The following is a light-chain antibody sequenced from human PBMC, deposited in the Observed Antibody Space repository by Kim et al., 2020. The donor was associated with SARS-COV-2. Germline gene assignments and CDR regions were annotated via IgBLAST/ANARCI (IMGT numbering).Light chain of an antibody. CDR3: VLYMGSGIWV. CDR2: STS. Sequence: GGTVPLTCVLSSGSVSTNNYASWYQQAPGQAPRTLIYSTSTRSFGVPDRFSGSIVGDKAALTITGAQADDESDYYCVLYMGSGIWVFGGGTQLTVL. J-gene: IGLJ3*02. V-gene: IGLV8-61*01. CDR1: SGSVSTNNY.